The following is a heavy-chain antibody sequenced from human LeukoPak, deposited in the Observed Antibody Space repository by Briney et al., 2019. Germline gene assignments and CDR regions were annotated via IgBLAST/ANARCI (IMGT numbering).Heavy chain of an antibody. CDR1: GFTFSTYA. J-gene: IGHJ4*02. V-gene: IGHV3-23*01. CDR3: SKDVFGDYVGLDY. CDR2: IRGSDGST. D-gene: IGHD4-23*01. Sequence: PGGSLRLSCAASGFTFSTYAMSWVRQAPGKGLEWVSSIRGSDGSTYYADSVKGRFPISRDNSKNTLYLKMNSLRVEGTAVYYFSKDVFGDYVGLDYWGQGALVTVSP.